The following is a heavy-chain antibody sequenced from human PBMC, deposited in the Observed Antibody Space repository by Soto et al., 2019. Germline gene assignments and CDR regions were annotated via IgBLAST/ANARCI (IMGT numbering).Heavy chain of an antibody. Sequence: GGSLRLSCVAPGFTFSSYAMSWVRQAPGKGLEWVSAITDDGDDTYYADSVKGRFTISRDNSKNTLSLQMNSLRAEETAVYYCARSPPRYCSRTTCPFDYWGQGTLVTVSS. V-gene: IGHV3-23*01. CDR3: ARSPPRYCSRTTCPFDY. D-gene: IGHD2-2*01. J-gene: IGHJ4*02. CDR2: ITDDGDDT. CDR1: GFTFSSYA.